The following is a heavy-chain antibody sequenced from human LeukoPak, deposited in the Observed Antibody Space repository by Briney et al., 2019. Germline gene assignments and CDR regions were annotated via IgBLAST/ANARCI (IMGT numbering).Heavy chain of an antibody. D-gene: IGHD3-22*01. J-gene: IGHJ4*02. V-gene: IGHV1-8*01. CDR2: MNPNSGNT. CDR1: GYTFTSFD. CDR3: ASSSGTDAYYFDY. Sequence: ASVKVSCKASGYTFTSFDINWVRQATGQGLEWMGWMNPNSGNTGYAQKFQGRVTMTRNTSISTAYMELSSLRSEDTGVYYCASSSGTDAYYFDYWGQGTLVTVSS.